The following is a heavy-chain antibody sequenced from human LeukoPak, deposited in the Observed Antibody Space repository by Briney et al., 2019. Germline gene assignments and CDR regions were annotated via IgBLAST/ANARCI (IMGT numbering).Heavy chain of an antibody. CDR2: INPSGGST. J-gene: IGHJ4*02. D-gene: IGHD5-24*01. CDR3: ARGTPPGRWLRDY. Sequence: ASVKVSCTASGYTFTSYYMHWVRQAPGQGLQWMGIINPSGGSTSYAQKFQGRVTMTRDTSTSTDYMELSSLRSEDTAVYYCARGTPPGRWLRDYWGQGTLVTVSS. CDR1: GYTFTSYY. V-gene: IGHV1-46*01.